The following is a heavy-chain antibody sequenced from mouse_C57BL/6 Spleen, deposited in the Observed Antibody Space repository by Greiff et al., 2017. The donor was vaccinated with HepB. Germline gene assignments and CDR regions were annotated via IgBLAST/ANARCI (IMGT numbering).Heavy chain of an antibody. Sequence: VQRVESGPELVKPGASVKISCKASGYAFSSSWMNWVKQRPGKGLEWIGRIYPGDGDTNYNGKFKGKATLTADKSSSTAYMQLSSLTSEDSAVYFCARSGTLYAMDYWGQGTSVTVSS. CDR1: GYAFSSSW. J-gene: IGHJ4*01. CDR2: IYPGDGDT. D-gene: IGHD4-1*01. V-gene: IGHV1-82*01. CDR3: ARSGTLYAMDY.